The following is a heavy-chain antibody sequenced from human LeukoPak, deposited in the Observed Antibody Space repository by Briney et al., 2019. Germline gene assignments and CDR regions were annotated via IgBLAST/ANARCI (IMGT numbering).Heavy chain of an antibody. CDR2: IYSDGST. CDR1: GFTVSNNC. J-gene: IGHJ4*02. CDR3: ARHSGSYYIPGDY. V-gene: IGHV3-53*01. Sequence: GGSLRLSCTASGFTVSNNCMSWVRQAPGKGLEWVSLIYSDGSTYYGDSVKGRFTISRENSKNTLYLQMNSLRAEDTAVYYCARHSGSYYIPGDYWGQGTLVTVPS. D-gene: IGHD1-26*01.